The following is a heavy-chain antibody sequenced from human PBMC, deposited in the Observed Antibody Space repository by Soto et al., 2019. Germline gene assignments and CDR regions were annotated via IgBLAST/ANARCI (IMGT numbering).Heavy chain of an antibody. CDR2: VHYYGGT. Sequence: PSETLSLTCGVSRGSVSKDNWWSWVRQSPGKGLEWIGEVHYYGGTNYNPSLESRATISVDTSRNEFSLRLTSVTAADTAMYYCTKNSAYALDYWGQG. V-gene: IGHV4-4*02. CDR3: TKNSAYALDY. J-gene: IGHJ4*02. CDR1: RGSVSKDNW. D-gene: IGHD2-21*01.